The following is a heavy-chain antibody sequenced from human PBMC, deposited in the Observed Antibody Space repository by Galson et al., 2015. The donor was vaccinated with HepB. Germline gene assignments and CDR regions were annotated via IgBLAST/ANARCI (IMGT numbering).Heavy chain of an antibody. J-gene: IGHJ4*02. Sequence: SLRLSCAASGFSFSTYGMHWVRQAPGKGLEWVAVIWYDGNNKDYAHSVKGRFTISRDNSKNALYLQMNSLRVEDTAVYYCARVKALWFSSLTVPYYFDSWGQGTLVTVSS. CDR3: ARVKALWFSSLTVPYYFDS. CDR1: GFSFSTYG. D-gene: IGHD5-18*01. CDR2: IWYDGNNK. V-gene: IGHV3-33*01.